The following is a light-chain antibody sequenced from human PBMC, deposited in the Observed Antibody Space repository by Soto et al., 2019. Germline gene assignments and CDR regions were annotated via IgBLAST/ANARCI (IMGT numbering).Light chain of an antibody. J-gene: IGKJ3*01. CDR2: DVS. CDR1: QSIGSW. CDR3: QQYNSNSFT. Sequence: DIQMTHSPSTLSASVGDRVTITCRASQSIGSWLAWYQQKPGKAPKLLIYDVSSLGSGVPSRFSGSGSGTEFTLTISSLQPDDFATYYCQQYNSNSFTFGPGTKVDXK. V-gene: IGKV1-5*01.